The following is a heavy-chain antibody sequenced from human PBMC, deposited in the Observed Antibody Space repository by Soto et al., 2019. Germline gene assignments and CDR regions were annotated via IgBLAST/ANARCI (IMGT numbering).Heavy chain of an antibody. CDR1: GGSISSYY. CDR2: IYYSGST. CDR3: ARLLGYQLGIDY. Sequence: SETLSLTCTVSGGSISSYYWSWIRQPPGKGLEWIGYIYYSGSTNYNPSLKSRVTISVDTSKNQFSLKLSSVTAADTAVYYCARLLGYQLGIDYWGQGTLVTVSS. D-gene: IGHD2-2*01. V-gene: IGHV4-59*08. J-gene: IGHJ4*02.